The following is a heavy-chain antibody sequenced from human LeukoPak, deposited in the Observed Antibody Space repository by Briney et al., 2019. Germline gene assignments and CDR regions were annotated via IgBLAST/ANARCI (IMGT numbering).Heavy chain of an antibody. J-gene: IGHJ4*02. CDR2: IYSDGDT. Sequence: SETLSLTCTVSGDSITSGSYYWRWIRQTPGKGLEWIGNIYSDGDTSFNPSLKSRITMSVDTSKNQFSLKLNSVTAADTAVYFCARDSGFWLYWGQGTLVSVSS. V-gene: IGHV4-39*07. CDR1: GDSITSGSYY. D-gene: IGHD3-22*01. CDR3: ARDSGFWLY.